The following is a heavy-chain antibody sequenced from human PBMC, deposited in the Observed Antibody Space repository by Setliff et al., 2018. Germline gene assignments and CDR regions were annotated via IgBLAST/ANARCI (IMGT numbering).Heavy chain of an antibody. J-gene: IGHJ6*02. V-gene: IGHV3-23*01. CDR1: GFTFSSLA. D-gene: IGHD3-16*01. CDR2: INVGGTNT. Sequence: AGSLTLSCAASGFTFSSLAISWVRQAPGKRLEWVSIINVGGTNTYYRDSVKGRFTISRDNAKNSLFLQMNSLRVEDMAVYYCARDGGSGMIKTYYYGQDVWGQGTTVTVSS. CDR3: ARDGGSGMIKTYYYGQDV.